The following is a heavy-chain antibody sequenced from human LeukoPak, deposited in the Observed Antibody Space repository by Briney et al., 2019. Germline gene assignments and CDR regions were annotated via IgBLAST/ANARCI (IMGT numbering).Heavy chain of an antibody. D-gene: IGHD2-21*02. V-gene: IGHV1-18*01. CDR1: GYTFTIYG. J-gene: IGHJ4*02. CDR2: ISPYTSNR. Sequence: GASAKVSCKASGYTFTIYGISWVRQAPGQGLEWVGWISPYTSNRNYAQKLQGRVTMTTDTSTSTAYMELRSLRSDDTAVYYCARVGAYCGGDCYSGYWGQGTLVTVSS. CDR3: ARVGAYCGGDCYSGY.